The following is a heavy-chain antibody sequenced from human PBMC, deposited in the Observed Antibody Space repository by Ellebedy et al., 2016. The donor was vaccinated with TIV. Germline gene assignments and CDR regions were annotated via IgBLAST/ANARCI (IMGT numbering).Heavy chain of an antibody. CDR1: GFTFSSYG. J-gene: IGHJ4*02. Sequence: GESLKISCAASGFTFSSYGMHWVRQAPGKGLEWVAVIWYDGSNKYYADSVKGRFTISRDNSKNTLYLQMNSLRAEDTAVYYCARDERDSSVGYFDYWGQGTLVTVSS. CDR3: ARDERDSSVGYFDY. D-gene: IGHD6-6*01. CDR2: IWYDGSNK. V-gene: IGHV3-33*01.